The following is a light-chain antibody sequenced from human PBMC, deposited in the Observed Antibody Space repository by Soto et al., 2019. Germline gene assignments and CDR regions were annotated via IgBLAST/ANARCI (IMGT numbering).Light chain of an antibody. CDR3: QQYNSYPWT. V-gene: IGKV1-5*01. CDR1: QSVSSW. J-gene: IGKJ1*01. Sequence: DIQMTQSPSTLSPSVGDRVTITCRASQSVSSWLAWYQQKPGKAPKLLIYDASSLESGVPSSFSGSGSGTEFTLTISSLQPDDFATYYCQQYNSYPWTVGQGTKVEIK. CDR2: DAS.